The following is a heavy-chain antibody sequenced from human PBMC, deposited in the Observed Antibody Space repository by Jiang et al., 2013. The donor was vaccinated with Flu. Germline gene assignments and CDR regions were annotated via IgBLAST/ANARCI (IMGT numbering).Heavy chain of an antibody. Sequence: GPGLVKPSETLSLTCTVSGDSISSDYWSWIRQPPGKGLEWIGYIYYSGSASYNPSLDSRVTISIDTSEKQFSLKLSSVTAADTAVYYCARSPQNCSGGTCYCLGYRGQGILVTVSS. V-gene: IGHV4-59*08. CDR2: IYYSGSA. CDR1: GDSISSDY. J-gene: IGHJ4*02. CDR3: ARSPQNCSGGTCYCLGY. D-gene: IGHD2-15*01.